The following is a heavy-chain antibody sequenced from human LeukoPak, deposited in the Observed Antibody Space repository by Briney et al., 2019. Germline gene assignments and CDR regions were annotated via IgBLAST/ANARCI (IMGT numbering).Heavy chain of an antibody. CDR2: INPNSGGT. D-gene: IGHD3-10*01. CDR1: GGTFSSYA. V-gene: IGHV1-2*06. Sequence: ASVKVSCKASGGTFSSYAISWVRQAPGQGLEWMGRINPNSGGTNYAQKFQGRVTMTRDTSISTAYMELSRLRSDDTAVYYCARTYGSGSYYNGWFDPWGQGTLVTVSS. J-gene: IGHJ5*02. CDR3: ARTYGSGSYYNGWFDP.